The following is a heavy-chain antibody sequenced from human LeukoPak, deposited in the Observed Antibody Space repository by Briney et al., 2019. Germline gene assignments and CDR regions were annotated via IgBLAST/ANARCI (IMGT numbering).Heavy chain of an antibody. CDR1: GYIYTSYG. Sequence: ASVKVSCKASGYIYTSYGISWVRQAPGQGLEWMGWISAYNGNTRYAQKLQGRVTMTTDTSTSTAYMELSSLRSEDTAVYYCARGGGAYYYGSGSYPTMDYWGQGTLVTVSS. V-gene: IGHV1-18*01. D-gene: IGHD3-10*01. CDR2: ISAYNGNT. CDR3: ARGGGAYYYGSGSYPTMDY. J-gene: IGHJ4*02.